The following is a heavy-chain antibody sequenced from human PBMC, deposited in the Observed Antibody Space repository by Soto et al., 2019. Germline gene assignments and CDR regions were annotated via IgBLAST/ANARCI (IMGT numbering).Heavy chain of an antibody. Sequence: PGGSLRLSCAASGFTFSSYGMHWVRQAPGKGLEWVAVISYDGSNKYYADSVKGRFTISRDNSKNTLYLQMNSLRAEDTAVYYCAKEDAQWLALNDYWGQGTLVTVSS. CDR1: GFTFSSYG. J-gene: IGHJ4*02. CDR2: ISYDGSNK. D-gene: IGHD6-19*01. CDR3: AKEDAQWLALNDY. V-gene: IGHV3-30*18.